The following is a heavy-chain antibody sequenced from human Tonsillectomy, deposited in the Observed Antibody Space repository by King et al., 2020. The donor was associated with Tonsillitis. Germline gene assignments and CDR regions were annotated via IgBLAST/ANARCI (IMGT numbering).Heavy chain of an antibody. J-gene: IGHJ3*01. D-gene: IGHD3-22*01. CDR2: ISYDGRNK. CDR3: AKDTGDYSSGYKRGDTFDV. CDR1: GFSFNSFG. V-gene: IGHV3-30*18. Sequence: VQLVESGGGVVQPGRSLRLSCAASGFSFNSFGMHWVRQAPGKGLGWVASISYDGRNKYYADSVKGRFTISRENSKNTRYLQMNSLRPEDTAVYYCAKDTGDYSSGYKRGDTFDVWGQGTVVTISS.